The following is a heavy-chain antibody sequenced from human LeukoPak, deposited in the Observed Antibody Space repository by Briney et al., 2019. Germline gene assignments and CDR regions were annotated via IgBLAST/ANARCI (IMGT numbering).Heavy chain of an antibody. J-gene: IGHJ6*02. D-gene: IGHD3-22*01. V-gene: IGHV4-34*01. CDR1: GGSFSGYY. CDR3: ARVTRITMIVAVITGLAMDV. CDR2: INHSGST. Sequence: SETLSLTCAVYGGSFSGYYWSWIRQPPGKGLEWIGEINHSGSTNYNPSLKSRVTISADTSKSQFSLKLSSVTAADTAVNYCARVTRITMIVAVITGLAMDVWGQGTTVIVSS.